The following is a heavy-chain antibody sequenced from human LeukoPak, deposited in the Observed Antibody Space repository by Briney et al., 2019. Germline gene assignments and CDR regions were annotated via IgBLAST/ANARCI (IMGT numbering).Heavy chain of an antibody. D-gene: IGHD3-10*01. Sequence: RSSETLSLTCSVSGGSMNSYYWSWIRQPAGKGLEWIGRIYNSGSTNYNPSLKSRVNMSVATSKNQFSLKLSSVTAADTAVYYCARDKGRFGDHAFDIWGQGTMVTVSS. J-gene: IGHJ3*02. CDR2: IYNSGST. CDR3: ARDKGRFGDHAFDI. V-gene: IGHV4-4*07. CDR1: GGSMNSYY.